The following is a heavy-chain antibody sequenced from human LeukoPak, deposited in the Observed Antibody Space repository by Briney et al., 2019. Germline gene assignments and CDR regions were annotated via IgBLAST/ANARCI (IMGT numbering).Heavy chain of an antibody. D-gene: IGHD3-22*01. CDR3: ARKGGSSGYGDY. V-gene: IGHV4-31*03. CDR2: IYYSGST. Sequence: SETLSLTCTVSGGSISSGGYYWSWIRQHPGKGLEWIGYIYYSGSTYYNPSLKSRVTISIDTSKNQFSLKLSSVTAADTAVYYCARKGGSSGYGDYWGQGTLVTVSS. J-gene: IGHJ4*02. CDR1: GGSISSGGYY.